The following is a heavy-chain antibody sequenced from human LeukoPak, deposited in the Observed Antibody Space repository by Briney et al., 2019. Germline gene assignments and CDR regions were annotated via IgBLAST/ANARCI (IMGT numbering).Heavy chain of an antibody. Sequence: GGSLRLSCAASGFTLSSYAMSWVRHAPGKGLEWVSAISGSGGSTYYADSVKGRFTISRDNSKNTLYLQMNSLRAEDTAVYYCAKDRPHYGDDGPMNWFDPWGQGTLVTVSS. J-gene: IGHJ5*02. CDR3: AKDRPHYGDDGPMNWFDP. V-gene: IGHV3-23*01. D-gene: IGHD4-17*01. CDR2: ISGSGGST. CDR1: GFTLSSYA.